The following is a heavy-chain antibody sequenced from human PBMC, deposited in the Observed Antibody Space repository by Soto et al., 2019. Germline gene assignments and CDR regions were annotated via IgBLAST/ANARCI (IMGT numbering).Heavy chain of an antibody. J-gene: IGHJ6*02. V-gene: IGHV1-2*02. CDR1: GYTFTSYA. D-gene: IGHD3-22*01. Sequence: ASVKGSCKASGYTFTSYAMHWVRQAPGQGLEWMGWINPNSGGTNYAQKFQGRVTMTRDTSISTAYMELSRLRSDDTAVYYCARDRRYYYDSSGHPARMDVWGQGTTVTVSS. CDR2: INPNSGGT. CDR3: ARDRRYYYDSSGHPARMDV.